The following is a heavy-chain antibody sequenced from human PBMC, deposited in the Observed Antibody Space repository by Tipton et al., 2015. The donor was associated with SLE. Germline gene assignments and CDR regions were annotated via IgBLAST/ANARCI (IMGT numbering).Heavy chain of an antibody. D-gene: IGHD3-10*01. CDR1: GDSVSSGGYY. CDR3: ARGKPGTIRMVRGVFTRENRFDP. Sequence: TLSLTCTVSGDSVSSGGYYWSWIRQPPGKGLEWIGYVYYTGTSTYNPSLNSRVAISLDTSNNHFSLRLSSVTAADTAMYYCARGKPGTIRMVRGVFTRENRFDPWGQGTLVTVSS. J-gene: IGHJ5*02. V-gene: IGHV4-61*03. CDR2: VYYTGTS.